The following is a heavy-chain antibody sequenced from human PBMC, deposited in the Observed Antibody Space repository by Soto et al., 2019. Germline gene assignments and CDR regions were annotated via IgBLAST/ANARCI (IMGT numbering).Heavy chain of an antibody. V-gene: IGHV4-34*01. CDR1: GGSFSGYY. D-gene: IGHD2-21*01. Sequence: SETLSLTCAVYGGSFSGYYWGWIRQPPGKGLEWIGEINHSGSTNYNPSLKSRVTISVDTSKNQFSLKLSSVTAADTAVYYCARGRSFRIALRAAGIWFDPWGQGTLVTVSS. J-gene: IGHJ5*02. CDR3: ARGRSFRIALRAAGIWFDP. CDR2: INHSGST.